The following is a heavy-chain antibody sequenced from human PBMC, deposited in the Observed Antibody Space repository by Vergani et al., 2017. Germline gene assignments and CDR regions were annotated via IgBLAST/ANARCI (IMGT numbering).Heavy chain of an antibody. J-gene: IGHJ2*01. CDR1: GGSFSGYY. V-gene: IGHV4-34*01. CDR2: INHSGST. CDR3: ARGRTPRAVLNFDL. D-gene: IGHD2/OR15-2a*01. Sequence: QVQLQQWGAGLLKPSETLSLTCAVYGGSFSGYYWSWIRQPPGKGLEWIGEINHSGSTNYNPSLKSRVTISVDTSKNQFSLKLSSVTAADTAVYYCARGRTPRAVLNFDLWGRGTLVTVSS.